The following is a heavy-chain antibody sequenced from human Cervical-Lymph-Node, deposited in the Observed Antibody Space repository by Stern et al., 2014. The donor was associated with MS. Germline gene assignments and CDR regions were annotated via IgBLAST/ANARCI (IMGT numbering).Heavy chain of an antibody. CDR3: VKRGITEVRGVRLGDY. CDR1: GFTFSSYG. V-gene: IGHV3-30*18. Sequence: VQLVESGGGVVQSGRSLRLTCKVSGFTFSSYGMHWVRQAPGKGLEWVSVISYDGSDTYYAESVKGRFTISRDNSKNTLYLEMRSLRPEDTAGYYCVKRGITEVRGVRLGDYWGPGTLVIVSS. D-gene: IGHD3-10*01. CDR2: ISYDGSDT. J-gene: IGHJ4*02.